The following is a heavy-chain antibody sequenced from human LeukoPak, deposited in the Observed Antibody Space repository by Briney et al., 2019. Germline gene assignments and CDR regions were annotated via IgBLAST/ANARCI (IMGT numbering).Heavy chain of an antibody. D-gene: IGHD3-10*01. Sequence: ASVKVSCKASGYTFTSYYMHWVRQAPGQGLEWMGIINPSGGSTSYAQKFQGRVTMTRDTSTSTVYMELSSLRSEDTAVYYRARLPYGSGSYYQFDYWGQGTLVTVSS. J-gene: IGHJ4*02. CDR1: GYTFTSYY. V-gene: IGHV1-46*01. CDR3: ARLPYGSGSYYQFDY. CDR2: INPSGGST.